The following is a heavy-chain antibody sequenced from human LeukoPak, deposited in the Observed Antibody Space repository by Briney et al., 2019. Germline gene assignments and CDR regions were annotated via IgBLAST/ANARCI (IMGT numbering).Heavy chain of an antibody. CDR3: ARALGRGWYWFDP. Sequence: SEALSLTCTVSGGSISSYYWSWIRQPPGKGLEWIGYIYYSGNTNYNPSLKSRVTISVDTSKNQFSLKLSSVTAADTAVYYCARALGRGWYWFDPWGQGTLVTVSS. CDR1: GGSISSYY. CDR2: IYYSGNT. V-gene: IGHV4-59*01. J-gene: IGHJ5*02. D-gene: IGHD6-19*01.